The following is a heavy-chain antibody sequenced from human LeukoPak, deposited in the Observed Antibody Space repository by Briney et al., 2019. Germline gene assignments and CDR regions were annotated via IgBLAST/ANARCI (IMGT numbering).Heavy chain of an antibody. CDR3: ARKAHGHDAFDI. J-gene: IGHJ3*02. V-gene: IGHV4-59*01. Sequence: PSETLSLTCTVSGGSISSYYWSWIRQPPGKGLEWIGYIYYSGSTNYNPSLKSRVTISVDTSKNQFSLKLSSVTAADTAVYYFARKAHGHDAFDIWGQGTMVTVSS. CDR1: GGSISSYY. CDR2: IYYSGST. D-gene: IGHD4-17*01.